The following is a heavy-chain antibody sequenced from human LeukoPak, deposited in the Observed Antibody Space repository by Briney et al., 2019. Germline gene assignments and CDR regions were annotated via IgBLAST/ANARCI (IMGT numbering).Heavy chain of an antibody. D-gene: IGHD4-17*01. V-gene: IGHV7-4-1*02. Sequence: ASVKVSCKASGYTFTNYAMNWVRQAPGQGLEWMGWINTNTGNPTYAQGFTGRFVFSLDTSVSTAYLQISSLKAEDTAVYYCARVPVDYGDYWFDPWGQGTLVTVSS. J-gene: IGHJ5*02. CDR1: GYTFTNYA. CDR2: INTNTGNP. CDR3: ARVPVDYGDYWFDP.